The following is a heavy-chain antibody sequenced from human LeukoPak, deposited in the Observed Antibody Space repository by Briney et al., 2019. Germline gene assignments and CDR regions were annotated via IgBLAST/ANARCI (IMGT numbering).Heavy chain of an antibody. CDR2: ISAYNGNT. CDR3: ARDDSLYCSSTSCPDAFDI. Sequence: ASVKVSCKASGYTFTSYVISWVRQAPGQGLEWMGWISAYNGNTNYAQKLQGRVTMTTDTSTSTAYMELRSLRSDDTAVYYCARDDSLYCSSTSCPDAFDIWGQGTMVTVSS. J-gene: IGHJ3*02. V-gene: IGHV1-18*01. CDR1: GYTFTSYV. D-gene: IGHD2-2*01.